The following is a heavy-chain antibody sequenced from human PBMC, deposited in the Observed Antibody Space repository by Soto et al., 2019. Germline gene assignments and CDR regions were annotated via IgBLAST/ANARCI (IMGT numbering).Heavy chain of an antibody. D-gene: IGHD3-3*01. J-gene: IGHJ4*02. CDR1: GFTFSSYS. Sequence: GGSLRLSCAASGFTFSSYSMNWVRQAPGKGLEWVSSISSSSSYIYYADSVKGRFTISRDNAKNSLYLQMNSLRAEDTAVYYCASSPYYDFWSGYYHFDYWGQGTLVTVSS. CDR3: ASSPYYDFWSGYYHFDY. CDR2: ISSSSSYI. V-gene: IGHV3-21*01.